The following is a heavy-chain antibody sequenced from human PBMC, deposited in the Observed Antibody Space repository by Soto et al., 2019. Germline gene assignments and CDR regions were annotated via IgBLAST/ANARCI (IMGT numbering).Heavy chain of an antibody. CDR2: ISGSGGST. J-gene: IGHJ6*03. CDR3: AKSGYKNYYYYYMDV. CDR1: GFTFSSYA. D-gene: IGHD1-1*01. Sequence: GGSLRLSCAASGFTFSSYAMSWVRQAPGKGLEWVSAISGSGGSTYYADSVKGRFTISRDNSKNTLYLQMNSLRAEDTAVYYFAKSGYKNYYYYYMDVWGKGTTVTVSS. V-gene: IGHV3-23*01.